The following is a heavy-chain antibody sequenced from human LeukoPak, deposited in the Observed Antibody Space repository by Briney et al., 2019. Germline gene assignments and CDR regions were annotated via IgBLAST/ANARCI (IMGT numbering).Heavy chain of an antibody. D-gene: IGHD3-22*01. Sequence: PSETLSLTCTVSGGSISSYYWSWIRQPPGKGLEWIGYIYYSGSTNYKPSLKSRVTISVDTSKNQFSLKLSSVTAADTAVYYCARDYYDSSGYHFDYWGQGTLVTVSS. J-gene: IGHJ4*02. CDR3: ARDYYDSSGYHFDY. CDR1: GGSISSYY. V-gene: IGHV4-59*01. CDR2: IYYSGST.